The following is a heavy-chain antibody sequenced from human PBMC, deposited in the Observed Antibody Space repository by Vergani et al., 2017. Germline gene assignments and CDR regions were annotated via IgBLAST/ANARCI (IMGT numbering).Heavy chain of an antibody. CDR3: AREGVYCSGGSCYGFWYFDL. J-gene: IGHJ2*01. D-gene: IGHD2-15*01. V-gene: IGHV3-48*02. CDR2: ISSSSTI. Sequence: EVQLVESGGGLVQPGGSLRLSCAASGFTFSSYSMNWVRQAPGKGLEWVSYISSSSTIYYAESVKGRFTISRDNAKNSLYLQMNSLVDEDTAVYYCAREGVYCSGGSCYGFWYFDLWGRGTLVTVSS. CDR1: GFTFSSYS.